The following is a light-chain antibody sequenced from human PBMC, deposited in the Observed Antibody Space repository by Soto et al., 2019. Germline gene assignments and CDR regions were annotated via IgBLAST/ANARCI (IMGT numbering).Light chain of an antibody. V-gene: IGKV1-39*01. Sequence: DIQMTQSPSSLSASVGDRITITCRASQSISSYLNWYYQKPGKAPKLLISAASSLHSGVPSRFSGSGSGADFTLTISSLQPEDFATNFCQQSYTIPFTFGQGTKVEIK. CDR2: AAS. CDR3: QQSYTIPFT. J-gene: IGKJ2*01. CDR1: QSISSY.